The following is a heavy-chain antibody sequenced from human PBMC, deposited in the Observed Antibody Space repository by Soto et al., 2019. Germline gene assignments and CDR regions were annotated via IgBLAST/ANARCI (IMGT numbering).Heavy chain of an antibody. CDR3: ARHHSRYDPGSKVEYYFDY. J-gene: IGHJ4*02. CDR2: IYYSGST. V-gene: IGHV4-59*08. CDR1: GVPISSYY. Sequence: SETLSLTCTVSGVPISSYYWSWIRQPPEKGLEWIGYIYYSGSTNYNPSLKSRVTISVDTSKNPFSLKLSSVTAVDTAVYYCARHHSRYDPGSKVEYYFDYWGQGTLVTVSS. D-gene: IGHD5-12*01.